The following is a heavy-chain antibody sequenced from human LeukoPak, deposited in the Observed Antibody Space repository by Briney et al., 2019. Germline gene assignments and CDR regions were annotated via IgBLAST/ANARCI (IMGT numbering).Heavy chain of an antibody. CDR3: ATQADSSQLADPDY. CDR1: GYTFTTYY. V-gene: IGHV1-46*01. D-gene: IGHD6-13*01. CDR2: ISPSGDST. Sequence: ASVKVSCKASGYTFTTYYIHWVRQAPGQGLEWMGIISPSGDSTSYAQKFQGRVTMTRDTSTSTVYMELSSLRSEDTAVYYCATQADSSQLADPDYWGQGTLVTVSS. J-gene: IGHJ4*02.